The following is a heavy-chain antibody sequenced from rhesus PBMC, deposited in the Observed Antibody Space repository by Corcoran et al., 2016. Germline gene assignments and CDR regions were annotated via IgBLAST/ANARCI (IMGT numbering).Heavy chain of an antibody. V-gene: IGHV4-173*01. Sequence: QVQLQESGPGLVKPSETLSLTCAVSGCPISGNYWSWIRQPPGKGLEWIGRVSGSSGSTDNNPSLKSRVTISTDTSKNQFSLKLSSVTAADTAVYYCARGLYYSGSYYHDYWGHGVLVTVSS. J-gene: IGHJ4*01. CDR3: ARGLYYSGSYYHDY. CDR2: VSGSSGST. D-gene: IGHD3-16*01. CDR1: GCPISGNY.